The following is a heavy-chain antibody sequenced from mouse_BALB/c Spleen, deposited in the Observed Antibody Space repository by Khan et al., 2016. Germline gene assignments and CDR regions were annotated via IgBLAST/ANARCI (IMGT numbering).Heavy chain of an antibody. CDR3: ARGRPTLITPFAY. CDR1: GFNIKDTY. Sequence: VQLQQPGTDLVKPGASVKLSCTASGFNIKDTYMHWVKQRPEQGLEWIGRIDPANGNTKYDPKFQGKATITADTSPNTAYLQLSSLTSEDSAVYYSARGRPTLITPFAYWGQGTLVTVSA. CDR2: IDPANGNT. V-gene: IGHV14-3*02. D-gene: IGHD2-4*01. J-gene: IGHJ3*01.